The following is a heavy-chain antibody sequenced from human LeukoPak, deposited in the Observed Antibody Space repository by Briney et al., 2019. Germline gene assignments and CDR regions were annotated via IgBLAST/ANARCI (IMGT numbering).Heavy chain of an antibody. CDR2: VGIAADT. V-gene: IGHV3-13*01. CDR3: VRQKKSHGNFDY. CDR1: GFTFSDHA. Sequence: GGSLRLSCAASGFTFSDHAMHWVRHATGKGLEWVSAVGIAADTFYPGSVKGRFTISRENAKNSLYLQMNSLRVEDTAVYYCVRQKKSHGNFDYWGQGTLVTVSS. J-gene: IGHJ4*02. D-gene: IGHD1-26*01.